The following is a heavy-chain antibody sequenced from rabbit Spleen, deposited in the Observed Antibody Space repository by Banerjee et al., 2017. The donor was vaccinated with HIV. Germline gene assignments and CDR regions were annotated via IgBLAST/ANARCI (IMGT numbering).Heavy chain of an antibody. V-gene: IGHV1S45*01. Sequence: QEQLKESGGGLVKPEGSLTLTCTASGFDLSGYYDMCWVRQAPGKGLEWIACIEGGSSAFSYFASWAKGRFTISKSSSTTVTLQMTSLTAADTATYFCARGYSNGYNNYVNAFSLWGPGTLVTVS. CDR2: IEGGSSAFS. J-gene: IGHJ4*01. CDR1: GFDLSGYYD. D-gene: IGHD6-1*01. CDR3: ARGYSNGYNNYVNAFSL.